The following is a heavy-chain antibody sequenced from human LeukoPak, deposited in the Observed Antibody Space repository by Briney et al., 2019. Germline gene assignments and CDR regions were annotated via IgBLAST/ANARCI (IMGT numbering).Heavy chain of an antibody. D-gene: IGHD1-26*01. CDR2: IYSGGST. V-gene: IGHV3-53*01. J-gene: IGHJ4*02. CDR3: ATGSWEFVYFDY. CDR1: GFTVSSNY. Sequence: GGSLRLSCAASGFTVSSNYMSWVRQAPGKGLEWVSVIYSGGSTYYADSVKGRFTISRDNSKNTLYLQMNSLRAEDTAVYYCATGSWEFVYFDYWGQGTLVTASS.